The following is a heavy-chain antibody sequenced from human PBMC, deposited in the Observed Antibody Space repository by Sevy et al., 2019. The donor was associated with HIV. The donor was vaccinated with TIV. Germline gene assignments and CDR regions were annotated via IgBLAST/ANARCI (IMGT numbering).Heavy chain of an antibody. CDR3: ARGPNYGDRTDYFEY. D-gene: IGHD4-17*01. CDR1: GFPFSNYW. CDR2: IKQDESEI. V-gene: IGHV3-7*01. Sequence: GGSLRLSCAVSGFPFSNYWMSWVRQAPGKGLEWVANIKQDESEIYNVDSVKGRVTISRDNAKNSVSLQMNSLGAEDTAVYYCARGPNYGDRTDYFEYWGQGILVTVSS. J-gene: IGHJ4*02.